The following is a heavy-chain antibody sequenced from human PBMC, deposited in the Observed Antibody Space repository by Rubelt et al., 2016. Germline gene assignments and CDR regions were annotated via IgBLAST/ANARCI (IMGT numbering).Heavy chain of an antibody. V-gene: IGHV3-23*01. Sequence: RGKGLEWVSAISGSGSSTYYADSVRGRLTISSDNSKNTLYLQMSSLRAEDTAVSYCARDVEPADDWYFDLWGRGTLVTVSS. J-gene: IGHJ2*01. CDR2: ISGSGSST. D-gene: IGHD2-2*01. CDR3: ARDVEPADDWYFDL.